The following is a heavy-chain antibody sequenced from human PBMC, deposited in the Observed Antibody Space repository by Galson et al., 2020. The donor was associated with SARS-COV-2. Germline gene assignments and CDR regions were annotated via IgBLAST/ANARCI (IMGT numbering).Heavy chain of an antibody. D-gene: IGHD3-16*02. J-gene: IGHJ3*02. Sequence: QLGESLKISCAASGFTFSSYWMSWVRQAPGKGLEWVANIKQDGSEKYYVDSVKGRFTISRDNAKNSLYLQMNSLRAEDTAVYYCARGYVWGSYRPYAFDIWGQGTMVTVSS. V-gene: IGHV3-7*01. CDR2: IKQDGSEK. CDR1: GFTFSSYW. CDR3: ARGYVWGSYRPYAFDI.